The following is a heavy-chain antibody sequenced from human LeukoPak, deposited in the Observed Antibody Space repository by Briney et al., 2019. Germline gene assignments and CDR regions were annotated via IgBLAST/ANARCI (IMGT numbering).Heavy chain of an antibody. CDR3: ARAGYSSGWYSQFDY. D-gene: IGHD6-19*01. V-gene: IGHV3-23*01. J-gene: IGHJ4*02. CDR1: GFTFNNYA. CDR2: ISGSGGTT. Sequence: GGSLRLSCAASGFTFNNYAMNWVRQAPGKGLEWVSVISGSGGTTYYADSVKGRFTISRDNSKNTLYLQMNSLRAEDTAVYYCARAGYSSGWYSQFDYWGQGTLVTVSS.